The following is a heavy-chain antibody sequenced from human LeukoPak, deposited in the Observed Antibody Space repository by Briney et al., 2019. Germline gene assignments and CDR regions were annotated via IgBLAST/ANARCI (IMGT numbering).Heavy chain of an antibody. D-gene: IGHD4-17*01. CDR3: ARDPDGDYDFDY. V-gene: IGHV1-18*04. Sequence: GASVKVSCKASGYTFTSYGMSWVRQAPGQALEWMGWISGYNGKTNYAQKFQGRVTMTTDTSTSTAYMELRSLRPDDTAVYYCARDPDGDYDFDYWGQGTLVTVSS. CDR2: ISGYNGKT. CDR1: GYTFTSYG. J-gene: IGHJ4*02.